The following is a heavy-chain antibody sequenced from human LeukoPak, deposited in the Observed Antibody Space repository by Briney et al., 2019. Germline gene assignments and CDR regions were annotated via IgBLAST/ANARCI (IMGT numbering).Heavy chain of an antibody. CDR2: ISYDGSNK. CDR3: ARDRARVVPAASNTHFDY. CDR1: GFTFSSYA. Sequence: GGSLRLSCAASGFTFSSYAMHWVRQAPGKGLEWVAVISYDGSNKYYADSVKGRFTISRDNSKNTLYLQMNSLRAEDTAVYYCARDRARVVPAASNTHFDYWGQGTLVTVSS. V-gene: IGHV3-30-3*01. J-gene: IGHJ4*02. D-gene: IGHD2-2*01.